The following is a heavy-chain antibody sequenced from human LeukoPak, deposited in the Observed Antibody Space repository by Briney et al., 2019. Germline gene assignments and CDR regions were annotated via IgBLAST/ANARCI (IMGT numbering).Heavy chain of an antibody. D-gene: IGHD1-26*01. J-gene: IGHJ4*02. CDR2: ISAYNGNT. CDR1: GYTFTSYG. V-gene: IGHV1-18*01. Sequence: ASVKVSCKASGYTFTSYGIRWVRQAPGQGREWMGWISAYNGNTNYAQKLQGRVTMTTDTSTSTAYMELRSLRSDDTAVYYCARDSSGGSKFDYWGQGTLVTVSS. CDR3: ARDSSGGSKFDY.